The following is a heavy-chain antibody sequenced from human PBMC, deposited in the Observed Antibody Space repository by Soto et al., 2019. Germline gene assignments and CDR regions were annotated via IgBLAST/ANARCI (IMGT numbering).Heavy chain of an antibody. J-gene: IGHJ5*02. CDR3: ARDVQQRGWFDP. Sequence: SVEVSCKASAGTFSSYAISWVRQAPGQGLEWMGGIIPIFGTANYAQKFQGRVTITADESTSTAYMELSSLRSEDTAVYYCARDVQQRGWFDPWGQGTLVTGSS. CDR1: AGTFSSYA. V-gene: IGHV1-69*13. D-gene: IGHD6-13*01. CDR2: IIPIFGTA.